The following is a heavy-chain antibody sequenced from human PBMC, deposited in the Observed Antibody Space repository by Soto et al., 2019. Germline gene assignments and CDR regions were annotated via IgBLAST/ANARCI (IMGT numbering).Heavy chain of an antibody. CDR3: ARDEAYKWNDGGWFDP. V-gene: IGHV1-18*01. CDR1: GYTFTSYG. Sequence: QVQLVQSGAEVKKPGASVKVSCKASGYTFTSYGISWVRQASGQGLEGMGWISAYNGNTKYAQKLQGRVTMTTDTSTSTAYMELRSLRSDDTAVDYCARDEAYKWNDGGWFDPWGQGTLVTVSS. CDR2: ISAYNGNT. J-gene: IGHJ5*02. D-gene: IGHD1-1*01.